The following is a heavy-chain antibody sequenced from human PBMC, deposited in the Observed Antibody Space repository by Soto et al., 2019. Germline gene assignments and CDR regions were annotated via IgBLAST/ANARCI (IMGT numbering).Heavy chain of an antibody. CDR3: ARVIVQLPGAHFYYGMDV. D-gene: IGHD2-2*01. J-gene: IGHJ6*02. CDR1: GYTFISHG. V-gene: IGHV1-18*01. CDR2: ISGHNGNT. Sequence: GASVKVSCKASGYTFISHGISWVRQAPGQGLEWMGWISGHNGNTHYEQKFYGRVTMTTDTSTSTDFMELGSLTSDDTAVYYCARVIVQLPGAHFYYGMDVWGQGTAVTVSS.